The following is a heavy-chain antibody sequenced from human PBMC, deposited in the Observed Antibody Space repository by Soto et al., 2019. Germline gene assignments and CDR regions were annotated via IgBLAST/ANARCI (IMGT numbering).Heavy chain of an antibody. J-gene: IGHJ4*02. CDR1: GYTPTELS. Sequence: ASVKVSCKVSGYTPTELSLHWVRQAPGEGLEWMGGFDLENGETIYAQRFQGRVTMTEESSADTPYMELSSLRSEDTAVYYCAIKVRRSNQSDHCCQGTMVTVFS. V-gene: IGHV1-24*01. D-gene: IGHD6-13*01. CDR2: FDLENGET. CDR3: AIKVRRSNQSDH.